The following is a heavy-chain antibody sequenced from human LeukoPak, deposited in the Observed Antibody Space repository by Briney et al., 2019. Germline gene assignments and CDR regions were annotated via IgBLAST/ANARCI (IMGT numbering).Heavy chain of an antibody. D-gene: IGHD5-24*01. CDR3: TRVGYIDEGIDY. Sequence: GGSLRLSCAASGFTFSTYAMSWVRQAPGKGLEWVSVIGDSGGSTYYADSVKGRFTISRDNAKNSLYLQMNSLRAEDTAIYYCTRVGYIDEGIDYWGQGTLVTVSS. J-gene: IGHJ4*02. CDR2: IGDSGGST. V-gene: IGHV3-23*01. CDR1: GFTFSTYA.